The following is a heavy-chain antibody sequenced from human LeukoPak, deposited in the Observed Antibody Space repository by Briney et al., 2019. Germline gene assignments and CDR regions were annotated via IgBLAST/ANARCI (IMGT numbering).Heavy chain of an antibody. CDR2: IRYDGSNK. Sequence: GGSLRLSCAASGFTFSSYGMHWVRQAPGKGLEGVAFIRYDGSNKYYADSVKGRFTISRDNSKNTLYLQMNSLRAEDTAVYYCAAPREALYYYDSSGSRHWFDPWGQGTLVTVSS. D-gene: IGHD3-22*01. J-gene: IGHJ5*02. CDR3: AAPREALYYYDSSGSRHWFDP. CDR1: GFTFSSYG. V-gene: IGHV3-30*02.